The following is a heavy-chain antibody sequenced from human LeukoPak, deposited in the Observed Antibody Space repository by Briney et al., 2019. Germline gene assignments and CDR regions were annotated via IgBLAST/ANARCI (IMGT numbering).Heavy chain of an antibody. J-gene: IGHJ6*03. Sequence: GGSLRLSCAASGFTFSSYGMLWVRQAPGKGLEWVAVISYDGSNKYYADSVKGRFTISRDNSKSTLYLQMNSLRAEDTAVYYCAKVEGTGYYYMDVWGKGTTVTVSS. V-gene: IGHV3-30*18. D-gene: IGHD1-1*01. CDR1: GFTFSSYG. CDR3: AKVEGTGYYYMDV. CDR2: ISYDGSNK.